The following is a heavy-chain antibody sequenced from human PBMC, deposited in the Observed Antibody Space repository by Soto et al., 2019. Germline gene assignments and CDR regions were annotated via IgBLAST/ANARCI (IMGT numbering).Heavy chain of an antibody. CDR2: MNPNSGNT. CDR3: ARENYYDSSGYYHDAFDI. D-gene: IGHD3-22*01. CDR1: GYTFTSYD. J-gene: IGHJ3*02. V-gene: IGHV1-8*01. Sequence: QVQLVQSGAEVKKPGASVKVSCKASGYTFTSYDINWVRQATGQGLEWMGWMNPNSGNTRYAQKYQGRVTMTRNXFIXTXSMELSSLRSEDTAVYYCARENYYDSSGYYHDAFDIWGQGTMVTVSS.